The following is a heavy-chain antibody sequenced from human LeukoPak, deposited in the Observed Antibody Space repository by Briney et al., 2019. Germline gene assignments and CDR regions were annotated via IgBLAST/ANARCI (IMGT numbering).Heavy chain of an antibody. CDR1: GFTFSSFP. J-gene: IGHJ5*02. Sequence: GSLRLSCAASGFTFSSFPMTWVRQAPGKGLEWVSGISGSGDNTYYADSVKGRFTISRDNSKNALYLQMSSLRAEDTAVYYCAKGQLVLVSWGQGTLVTVSS. CDR2: ISGSGDNT. V-gene: IGHV3-23*01. CDR3: AKGQLVLVS. D-gene: IGHD6-13*01.